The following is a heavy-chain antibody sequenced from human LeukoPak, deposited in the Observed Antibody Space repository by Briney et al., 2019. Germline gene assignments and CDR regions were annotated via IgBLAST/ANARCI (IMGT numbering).Heavy chain of an antibody. CDR1: GYTFTSYD. CDR2: MNPNSGNT. J-gene: IGHJ5*02. D-gene: IGHD2-2*01. V-gene: IGHV1-8*01. CDR3: ARIPHRVPHNWFDP. Sequence: GSVKVSCKASGYTFTSYDINWVRQATGQGLEWMGWMNPNSGNTGYAQKFQGRVTMTRDTSISTAYMELSSLRSDDTAVYYCARIPHRVPHNWFDPWGQGTLVTVSS.